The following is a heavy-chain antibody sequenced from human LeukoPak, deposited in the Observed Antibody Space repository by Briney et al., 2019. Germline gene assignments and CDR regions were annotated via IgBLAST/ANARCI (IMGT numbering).Heavy chain of an antibody. CDR2: ISAYNGIT. CDR3: ARGMVRGVRDY. J-gene: IGHJ4*02. CDR1: GYTFTGYY. Sequence: GASVKVSCKASGYTFTGYYMHWVRQAPGQGLEWMGWISAYNGITNYAQKLQGRVTMTTDTSTSTAYMELRSLRSDDTAVYYCARGMVRGVRDYWGQGTLVTVSS. V-gene: IGHV1-18*04. D-gene: IGHD3-10*01.